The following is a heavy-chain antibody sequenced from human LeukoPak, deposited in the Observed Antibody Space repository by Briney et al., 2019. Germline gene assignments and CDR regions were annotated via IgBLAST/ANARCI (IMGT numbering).Heavy chain of an antibody. D-gene: IGHD6-13*01. Sequence: SETLSLTCTVSGGSISSSSYYWGWIRQSPGKGLEWIGSIYYSGSTYYNPSLKSRVIISVDTSKKQFSLKLSSVTAADTAVYYCARLVGSSWYHEVLFGRDYWGQGTLVTVSS. J-gene: IGHJ4*02. CDR2: IYYSGST. CDR3: ARLVGSSWYHEVLFGRDY. CDR1: GGSISSSSYY. V-gene: IGHV4-39*01.